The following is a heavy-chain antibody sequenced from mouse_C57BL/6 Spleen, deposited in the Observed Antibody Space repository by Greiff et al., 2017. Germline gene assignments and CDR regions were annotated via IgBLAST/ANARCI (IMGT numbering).Heavy chain of an antibody. V-gene: IGHV2-9-1*01. D-gene: IGHD3-2*02. J-gene: IGHJ4*01. CDR1: GFSLTSYA. CDR2: IWTGGGT. CDR3: ARNEDGSGYGAMDY. Sequence: VQLVESGPGLVAPSQSLSITCTVSGFSLTSYAISWVRQPPGKGLEWLGVIWTGGGTNYNSALKSRLSISKDNSKSQVFLKMNSLQTDDTARYYCARNEDGSGYGAMDYWGQGTSVTVSS.